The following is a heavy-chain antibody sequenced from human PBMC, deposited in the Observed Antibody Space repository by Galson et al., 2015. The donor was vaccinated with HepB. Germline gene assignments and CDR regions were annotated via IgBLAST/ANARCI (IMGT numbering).Heavy chain of an antibody. CDR1: GFTFSSYS. Sequence: LRLSCAASGFTFSSYSMNWVRQAPGKGLEWVSSISSSSNYIYYADSVKGRFTISRDNAKNSLYLQMNSLRAEDTAVYYCARGQYSSSWNTCFDYWGQGTLVTVSS. D-gene: IGHD6-13*01. CDR2: ISSSSNYI. V-gene: IGHV3-21*01. CDR3: ARGQYSSSWNTCFDY. J-gene: IGHJ4*02.